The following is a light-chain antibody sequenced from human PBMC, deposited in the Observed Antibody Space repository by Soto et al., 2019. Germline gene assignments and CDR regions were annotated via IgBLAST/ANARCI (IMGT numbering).Light chain of an antibody. V-gene: IGKV3-11*01. CDR3: KQRGNWWK. J-gene: IGKJ1*01. CDR2: DAS. Sequence: VLPPSPVSLSWSAGPTPAVSGRASQSVGSSFAWYQQRPGQAPRLLIYDASIRATGIPARFSGSGSGTDFTLTISSLEPEDFAIYFCKQRGNWWKFGKGTKGDIK. CDR1: QSVGSS.